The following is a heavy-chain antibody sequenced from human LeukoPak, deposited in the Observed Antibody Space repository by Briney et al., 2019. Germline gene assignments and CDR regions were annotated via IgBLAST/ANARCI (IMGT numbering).Heavy chain of an antibody. CDR1: RYTLTSYG. Sequence: RASVKVSCKASRYTLTSYGISSVRQAPGPGREGMGWISAYNGNTNYAQKLHGRVTMTTDTSTSTAYMDRRSLRSGDTVVYYWARDTSLIGVVPADKGDYWGQGTLVTV. D-gene: IGHD2-2*01. CDR3: ARDTSLIGVVPADKGDY. V-gene: IGHV1-18*04. CDR2: ISAYNGNT. J-gene: IGHJ4*02.